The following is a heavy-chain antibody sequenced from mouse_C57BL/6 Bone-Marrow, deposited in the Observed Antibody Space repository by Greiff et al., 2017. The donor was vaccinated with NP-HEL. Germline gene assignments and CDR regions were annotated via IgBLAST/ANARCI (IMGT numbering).Heavy chain of an antibody. V-gene: IGHV1-59*01. D-gene: IGHD2-2*01. CDR3: ARLGVTTRVFAY. J-gene: IGHJ3*01. CDR2: IDPSDSYT. Sequence: QVQLQQPGAELVRPGTSVKLSCKASGYTFTSYWMHWVKQRPGQGLEWIGEIDPSDSYTNYNQKFKGKSTLTVDKSSSTAYMQLSSLTSEDSAVYYCARLGVTTRVFAYWGQGTLVTVSA. CDR1: GYTFTSYW.